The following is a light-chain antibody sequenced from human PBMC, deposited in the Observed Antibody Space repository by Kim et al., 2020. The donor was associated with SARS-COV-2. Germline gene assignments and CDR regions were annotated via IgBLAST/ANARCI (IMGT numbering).Light chain of an antibody. CDR1: SSNIGAGSD. Sequence: RVTVPCTGTSSNIGAGSDVHLHHHVPGTAPKLLIYANTNRPSGVPDLFSGSKSGTSASLAITGLQPEDEGDYYCQSYDNSLNDKVFGGGTQLTVL. CDR3: QSYDNSLNDKV. V-gene: IGLV1-40*01. CDR2: ANT. J-gene: IGLJ2*01.